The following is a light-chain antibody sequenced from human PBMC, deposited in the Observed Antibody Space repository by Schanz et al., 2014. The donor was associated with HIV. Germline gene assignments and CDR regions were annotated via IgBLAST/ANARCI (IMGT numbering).Light chain of an antibody. Sequence: DIQMTQSPSSLSASVGDRVTITCRASQGIGNDLGWYQQRPGKAPKRLIYAASTLQSGVPSRFVGGGSGTEFTLTISCLQSEDFATYSGQQYYASPRTFGQGTKVEV. CDR2: AAS. CDR3: QQYYASPRT. V-gene: IGKV1-17*01. J-gene: IGKJ1*01. CDR1: QGIGND.